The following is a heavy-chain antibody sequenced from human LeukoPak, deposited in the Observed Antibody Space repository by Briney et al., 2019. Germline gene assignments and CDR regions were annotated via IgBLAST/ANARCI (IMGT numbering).Heavy chain of an antibody. J-gene: IGHJ6*02. D-gene: IGHD2-21*02. CDR2: IWYDGSNK. Sequence: PGGSLRLSCAASGFTFSSYGMHWVRQAPGKGLEWVAVIWYDGSNKYYADSVKGRFTISRDNSKNTLYLQMNSLRAEDTAVYYCARDNIVVVTALHYYGMDVWAKGPRSPSP. V-gene: IGHV3-33*01. CDR3: ARDNIVVVTALHYYGMDV. CDR1: GFTFSSYG.